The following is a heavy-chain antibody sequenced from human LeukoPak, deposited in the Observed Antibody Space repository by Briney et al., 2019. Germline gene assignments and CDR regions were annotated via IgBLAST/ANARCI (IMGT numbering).Heavy chain of an antibody. Sequence: SETLSLTCTVSGGSISSYYWSWIRQPRGMGLEWIGCIYYSGSTNYNPSLKSRVTISVDTSKDQFPLRLTSVTAADTAVYYCARSFLGDWYFDLWGRGTLVTVSS. CDR3: ARSFLGDWYFDL. J-gene: IGHJ2*01. D-gene: IGHD1-26*01. V-gene: IGHV4-59*01. CDR1: GGSISSYY. CDR2: IYYSGST.